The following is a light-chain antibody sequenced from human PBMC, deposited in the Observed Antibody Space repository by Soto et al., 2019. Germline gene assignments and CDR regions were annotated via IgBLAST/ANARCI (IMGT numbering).Light chain of an antibody. J-gene: IGLJ3*02. V-gene: IGLV6-57*04. CDR3: QSYDSNNQV. CDR1: SGSIASNY. Sequence: NFMLTQPHSVSEAPGKTVTISCTRSSGSIASNYVQWYQQRPCSAPTTVIYEDNQKPSGVPDRFSGSIDSSSNSASLTISGLKSEDEADYYCQSYDSNNQVFGGGTKVTVL. CDR2: EDN.